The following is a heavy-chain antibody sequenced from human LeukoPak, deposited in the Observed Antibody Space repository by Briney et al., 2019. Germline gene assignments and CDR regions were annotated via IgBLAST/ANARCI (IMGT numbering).Heavy chain of an antibody. J-gene: IGHJ3*02. V-gene: IGHV4-39*07. CDR2: IYYSGST. CDR1: GGSISSSSYY. Sequence: SVTLSLTCTVSGGSISSSSYYWGWIRQPPGKGLEWIGSIYYSGSTYYNPSLKSRVTISVDTSKNQFSLKLSSVTAADTAVYYCARDLIPATDYYYNDLFDIWGQGTMVTVSS. CDR3: ARDLIPATDYYYNDLFDI. D-gene: IGHD3-10*01.